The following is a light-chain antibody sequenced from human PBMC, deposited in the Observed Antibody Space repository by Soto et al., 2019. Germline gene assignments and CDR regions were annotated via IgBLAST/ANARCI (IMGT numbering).Light chain of an antibody. J-gene: IGKJ5*01. Sequence: VMTQTPLSLVVVLGQPASISCKSSQSLLHHDRKNYLYSDVQKPSQPPQLLIYELSNRFFGLSDRFSGSGSGTDCTLNISRVEDDDVGVYYFMQSIERPPVFRQETRLEI. CDR1: QSLLHHDRKNY. V-gene: IGKV2D-29*01. CDR2: ELS. CDR3: MQSIERPPV.